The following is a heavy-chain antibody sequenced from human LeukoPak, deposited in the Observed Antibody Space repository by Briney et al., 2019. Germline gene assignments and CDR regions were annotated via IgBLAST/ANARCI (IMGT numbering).Heavy chain of an antibody. J-gene: IGHJ6*02. CDR1: GFTFSNYA. CDR3: ARYSSGWYDGMDV. V-gene: IGHV3-64D*09. Sequence: GGSLRLSCSASGFTFSNYAMHWVRQAPGGGLEYVAVISTDGVSTCYADSVKGRFTISRDNSKNTLYLQMSSLRAEDTAVYYCARYSSGWYDGMDVWGQGTTVTVSS. CDR2: ISTDGVST. D-gene: IGHD6-19*01.